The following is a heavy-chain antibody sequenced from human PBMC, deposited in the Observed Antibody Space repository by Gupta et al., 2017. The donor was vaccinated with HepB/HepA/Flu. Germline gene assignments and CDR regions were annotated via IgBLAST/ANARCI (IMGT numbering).Heavy chain of an antibody. V-gene: IGHV3-33*01. J-gene: IGHJ4*02. D-gene: IGHD3-10*01. CDR3: ARSHYDGSGSYYPLDY. CDR1: GFTFRRYG. Sequence: QVQLVESGGGVVKPGRSLRLSCAASGFTFRRYGMHWVCPAPGKGLGWVAVIWYEGSSKYYADSVKGRFTISRENSENTIYLQMNSLRAEDTAVYYCARSHYDGSGSYYPLDYWGQGTLVTVSS. CDR2: IWYEGSSK.